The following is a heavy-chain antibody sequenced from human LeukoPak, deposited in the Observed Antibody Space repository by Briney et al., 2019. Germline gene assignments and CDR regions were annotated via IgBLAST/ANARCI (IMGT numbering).Heavy chain of an antibody. CDR1: GVSISSSSYY. CDR2: IYYSGST. V-gene: IGHV4-39*01. Sequence: SETLSLTCTVSGVSISSSSYYWGWIRQPPGKGLEWIGSIYYSGSTYYNPSLKSRVTISVDTSKNQFSLKLSSVTAADTAVYYCARGGGYSYGLFIWGQGTLVTVSS. CDR3: ARGGGYSYGLFI. J-gene: IGHJ4*02. D-gene: IGHD5-18*01.